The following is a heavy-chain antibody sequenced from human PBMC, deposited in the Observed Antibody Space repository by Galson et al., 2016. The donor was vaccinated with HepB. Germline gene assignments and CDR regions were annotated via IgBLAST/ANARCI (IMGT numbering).Heavy chain of an antibody. J-gene: IGHJ4*02. Sequence: SLRLSCAVSGFTFSSFSMNWVRQAPGKGPEWVSTFGDGGDIYYADSVKGRFTISRDNSRNTLYLQMNCLRADDTAVYYCAGVPSGKRLDYWGQGTLVTVSS. V-gene: IGHV3-21*04. CDR3: AGVPSGKRLDY. CDR1: GFTFSSFS. CDR2: FGDGGDI. D-gene: IGHD4-23*01.